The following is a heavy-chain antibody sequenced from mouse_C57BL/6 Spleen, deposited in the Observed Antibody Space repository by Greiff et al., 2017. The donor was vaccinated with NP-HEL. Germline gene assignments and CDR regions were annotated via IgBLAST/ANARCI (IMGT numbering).Heavy chain of an antibody. CDR1: GFTFSDYY. V-gene: IGHV5-16*01. D-gene: IGHD2-3*01. CDR3: ARVYDGYPYYFDY. J-gene: IGHJ2*01. CDR2: INYDGSST. Sequence: EVNLVESEGGLVQPGSSMKLSCTASGFTFSDYYMAWVRPVPEKGLEWVANINYDGSSTYYLDSLKSRFIISRDNAKNILYLQMSSLKSEDTATYYCARVYDGYPYYFDYWDQGTTLTVSS.